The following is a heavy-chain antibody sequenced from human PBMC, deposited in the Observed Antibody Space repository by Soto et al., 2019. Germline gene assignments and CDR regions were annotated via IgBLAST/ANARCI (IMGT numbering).Heavy chain of an antibody. CDR2: ISYDGSSK. D-gene: IGHD3-22*01. CDR3: ASEMADYSDNSGFEETIDY. J-gene: IGHJ4*02. V-gene: IGHV3-30-3*01. Sequence: QVQLVESGGGVVQPGRSLRLSCAASGFTFSSYAMHWVRQAPGKGLEWVAVISYDGSSKYYADSVKGRFTISRDNSKNTLYLQIDSLRAEDTALYYCASEMADYSDNSGFEETIDYWGQGTLVTVSS. CDR1: GFTFSSYA.